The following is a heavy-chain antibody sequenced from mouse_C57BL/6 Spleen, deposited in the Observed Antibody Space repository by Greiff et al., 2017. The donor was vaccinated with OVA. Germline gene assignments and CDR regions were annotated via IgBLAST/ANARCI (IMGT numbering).Heavy chain of an antibody. V-gene: IGHV5-4*03. CDR3: ASAYYYGSSPWYFDV. J-gene: IGHJ1*03. CDR2: ISDGGSYT. Sequence: EVKLVESGGGLVKPGGSLKLSCAASGFTFSSYAMSWVRQTPEKRLEWVATISDGGSYTYYPDNVKGRFTISRDNAKNNLYLQMSHLKSEDTAMYYCASAYYYGSSPWYFDVWGTGTTVTVSS. D-gene: IGHD1-1*01. CDR1: GFTFSSYA.